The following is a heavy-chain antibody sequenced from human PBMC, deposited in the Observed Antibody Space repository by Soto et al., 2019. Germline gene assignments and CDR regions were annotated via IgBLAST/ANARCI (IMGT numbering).Heavy chain of an antibody. J-gene: IGHJ2*01. CDR3: ARFNWYFDL. V-gene: IGHV4-59*08. Sequence: QVQLQESGPGLVKPSETLSLTCTVSGGSISSYYWSWIRQPPGKGLEWIGYIYYSGSTNYNPSLKGRFTXXVDTSKNQFSLKLSSVTAADTAVYYCARFNWYFDLWGRGTLVTVSS. CDR2: IYYSGST. CDR1: GGSISSYY.